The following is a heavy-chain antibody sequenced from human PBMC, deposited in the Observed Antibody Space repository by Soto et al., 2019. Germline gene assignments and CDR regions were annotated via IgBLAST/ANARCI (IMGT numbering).Heavy chain of an antibody. CDR3: ATQDFRGATGTT. Sequence: PGGSLRLSCVASGFTFSTYAMGWVRQAPGKGLEWVSLIRSDSAATYYTDSVKGRFTISRDNSKNTLYLQMNSLRAEDTAIYNCATQDFRGATGTTWGQGTLVTVSS. CDR2: IRSDSAAT. J-gene: IGHJ4*02. CDR1: GFTFSTYA. D-gene: IGHD1-1*01. V-gene: IGHV3-23*01.